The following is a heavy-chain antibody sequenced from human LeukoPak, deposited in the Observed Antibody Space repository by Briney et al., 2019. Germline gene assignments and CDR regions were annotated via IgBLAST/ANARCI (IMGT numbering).Heavy chain of an antibody. Sequence: GRSLRLSCAASGFTFSSYAMHWVRQAPGKGLEWVAVISYDGSNKYYADSVKGRFTISRDNSKNTLYLQMNSLRAEDTAVYYCARGLGIWGQGTMVTVSS. V-gene: IGHV3-30-3*01. CDR2: ISYDGSNK. J-gene: IGHJ3*02. CDR3: ARGLGI. CDR1: GFTFSSYA. D-gene: IGHD3-16*01.